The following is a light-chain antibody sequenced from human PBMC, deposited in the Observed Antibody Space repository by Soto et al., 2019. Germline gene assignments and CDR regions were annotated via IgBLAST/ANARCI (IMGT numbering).Light chain of an antibody. CDR1: QSVGAS. CDR3: QQYRNWPRT. J-gene: IGKJ1*01. CDR2: GAS. Sequence: EIVMTQSPATLSVSPGERATLSCRASQSVGASLAWYQQKPGQAPGLLIYGASTRATGVPARFSGSGSETEFTLTISSLQSEDFAVYYCQQYRNWPRTFGQGTKVEI. V-gene: IGKV3-15*01.